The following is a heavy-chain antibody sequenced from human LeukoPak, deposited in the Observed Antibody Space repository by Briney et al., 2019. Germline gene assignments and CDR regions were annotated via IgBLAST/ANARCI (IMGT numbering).Heavy chain of an antibody. V-gene: IGHV4-59*12. J-gene: IGHJ4*02. CDR1: GGSISSYY. D-gene: IGHD2-15*01. CDR2: IYYSGST. CDR3: ARVGGSLLFHRNFDY. Sequence: PSETLSLTCTVSGGSISSYYWSWIRQPPGKGLEWIGNIYYSGSTNYNPSLKSRVTISVDTSKNQFSLKLSSVTAADTAVYYCARVGGSLLFHRNFDYWGQGTLVTVSS.